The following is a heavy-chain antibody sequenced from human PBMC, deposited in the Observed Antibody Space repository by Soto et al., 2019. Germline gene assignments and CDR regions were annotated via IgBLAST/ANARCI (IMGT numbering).Heavy chain of an antibody. J-gene: IGHJ4*02. CDR3: ARGGSGSTYYFDY. CDR2: ISGSGGST. D-gene: IGHD6-19*01. Sequence: GGSLRLSCAASGFTFSSYAMSWVRQAPGKGLEWVSAISGSGGSTYYADSVKGRFTISRDNSKNTLYLQMNSLRAEDTAVYYCARGGSGSTYYFDYWGQGTLVTVSS. CDR1: GFTFSSYA. V-gene: IGHV3-23*01.